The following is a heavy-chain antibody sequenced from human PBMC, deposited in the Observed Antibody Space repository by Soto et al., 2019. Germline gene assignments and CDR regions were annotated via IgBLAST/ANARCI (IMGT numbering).Heavy chain of an antibody. Sequence: SETLSLTCTVSGGSISSGGYYWSWIRQHPGKGLEWIGYIYYSGSTYYNPSLKSRVTISVDTSKNQFSLKLSSVTAADTAVYYCARGFSLTGTTRFHFDYWGQGTLVTVS. CDR1: GGSISSGGYY. CDR3: ARGFSLTGTTRFHFDY. D-gene: IGHD1-7*01. V-gene: IGHV4-31*03. CDR2: IYYSGST. J-gene: IGHJ4*02.